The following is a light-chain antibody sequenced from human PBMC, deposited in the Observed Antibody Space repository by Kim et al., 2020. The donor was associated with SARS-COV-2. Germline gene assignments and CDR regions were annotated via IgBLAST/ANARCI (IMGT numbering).Light chain of an antibody. Sequence: SSELTQDPAVSVALGQTVRITCQGDSLRSYHASWYQQKPGQAPVLVIYGKSSRPSGIPDRFSGFTSGNTASLTITGAQAEDEADYYCNCRDSSGNSWVFGGGTQLTVL. CDR3: NCRDSSGNSWV. J-gene: IGLJ3*02. CDR2: GKS. CDR1: SLRSYH. V-gene: IGLV3-19*01.